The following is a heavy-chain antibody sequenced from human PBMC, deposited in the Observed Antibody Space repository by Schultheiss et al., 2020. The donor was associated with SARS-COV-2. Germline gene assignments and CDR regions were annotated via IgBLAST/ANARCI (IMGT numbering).Heavy chain of an antibody. CDR3: ARGNYYFYFDY. CDR1: GFIFSNYE. J-gene: IGHJ4*02. V-gene: IGHV3-48*03. D-gene: IGHD1-26*01. CDR2: ISSSGSTI. Sequence: GESLKISCAASGFIFSNYEMNWVRQAPGKGLEWVSYISSSGSTIYYADSVKGRFTISRDNAKNSLYLQMNSLRAEDTAVYYCARGNYYFYFDYWGQGTLVTVSS.